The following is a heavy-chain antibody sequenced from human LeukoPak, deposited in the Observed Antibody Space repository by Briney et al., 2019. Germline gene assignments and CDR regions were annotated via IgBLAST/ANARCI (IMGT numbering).Heavy chain of an antibody. CDR1: GFTFSSYW. J-gene: IGHJ4*02. CDR2: IKQGGSEK. Sequence: TGGSLRLSCAASGFTFSSYWMSWVRQAPGMGLEWVANIKQGGSEKYYVDSVKGRFTISRDNAKNSLYLQMNSLRAEDTAVYYCARVPMAMGGLVDYWGQGTLVTVSS. CDR3: ARVPMAMGGLVDY. D-gene: IGHD3-16*01. V-gene: IGHV3-7*01.